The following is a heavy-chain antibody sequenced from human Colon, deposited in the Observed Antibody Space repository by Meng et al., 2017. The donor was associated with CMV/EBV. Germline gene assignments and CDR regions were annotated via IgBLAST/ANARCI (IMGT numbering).Heavy chain of an antibody. CDR2: ISSSGTTI. Sequence: AGFTFRDYYMSWIRQGPGKGLEWVSYISSSGTTIYYTDSVKGRFTISRDNAKNSLHLQMDSLRAEDTAVYYCARELNVVVGLRWFDPWGPGTLVTVSS. V-gene: IGHV3-11*01. D-gene: IGHD1-26*01. CDR3: ARELNVVVGLRWFDP. J-gene: IGHJ5*02. CDR1: GFTFRDYY.